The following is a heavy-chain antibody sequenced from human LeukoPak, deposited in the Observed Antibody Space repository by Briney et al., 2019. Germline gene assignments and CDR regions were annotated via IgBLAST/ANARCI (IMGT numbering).Heavy chain of an antibody. CDR1: GGSISSYY. CDR2: IYYSGST. J-gene: IGHJ6*02. V-gene: IGHV4-59*01. CDR3: GGDCFYGSSCMAV. D-gene: IGHD5-18*01. Sequence: AETLSLTCTVSGGSISSYYWSWIRQPPGKGLEWIGYIYYSGSTKYNPSLKSRVTISVDTYNNQFSLQQSTVTAADTAVFYCGGDCFYGSSCMAVWGQGTTVTVSS.